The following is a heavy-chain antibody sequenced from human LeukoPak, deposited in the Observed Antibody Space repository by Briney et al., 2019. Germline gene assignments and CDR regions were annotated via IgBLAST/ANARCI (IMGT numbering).Heavy chain of an antibody. CDR1: GFTFSNAW. J-gene: IGHJ3*02. V-gene: IGHV3-48*01. D-gene: IGHD3-3*01. CDR3: ARTYDFGRGPPGDAFDN. CDR2: IDARSGIT. Sequence: PGGSLRLSCAASGFTFSNAWMSWVRQAPGKGPEWVSYIDARSGITYYADSVQGRFTISRDNAKESVFLQMNRLRVDDTAVYYCARTYDFGRGPPGDAFDNWGQGTPVTVSS.